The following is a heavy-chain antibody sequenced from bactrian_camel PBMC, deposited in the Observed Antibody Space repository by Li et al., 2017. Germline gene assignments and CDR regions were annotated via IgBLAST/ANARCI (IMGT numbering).Heavy chain of an antibody. V-gene: IGHV3S40*01. CDR2: IGTGTKYAST. CDR1: GYSFSLNC. J-gene: IGHJ4*01. Sequence: DVQLVVSGGGSVQTGGSLRLSCAASGYSFSLNCMGWFRQTPGKEREGVAAIGTGTKYASTYYADSVKGRFTISRDNAKNTVYLQMNSLRPEDTAMYYCAADRISGPTCAPMDAQTFDYWGQGTQVTVS. CDR3: AADRISGPTCAPMDAQTFDY.